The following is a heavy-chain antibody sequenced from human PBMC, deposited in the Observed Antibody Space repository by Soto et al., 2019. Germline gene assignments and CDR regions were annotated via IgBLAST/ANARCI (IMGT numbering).Heavy chain of an antibody. D-gene: IGHD2-2*01. CDR2: ISGSAGKT. CDR3: AKVTSARVFYFGLDV. Sequence: XGSRGLSCAASGFTCTSSTMSWVRQAPGKGLEWVAIISGSAGKTYYVDSVKGRFTISRDNSKNTLYLQMNRLRAEDTAVYHCAKVTSARVFYFGLDVWGQGTTVTFSS. CDR1: GFTCTSST. V-gene: IGHV3-23*01. J-gene: IGHJ6*02.